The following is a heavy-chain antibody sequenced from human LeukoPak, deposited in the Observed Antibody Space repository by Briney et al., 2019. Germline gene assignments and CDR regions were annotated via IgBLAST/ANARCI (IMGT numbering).Heavy chain of an antibody. V-gene: IGHV3-30*18. CDR2: ISYDGSNK. J-gene: IGHJ3*02. CDR1: GFTFRDFS. CDR3: AKDRRGNAPRGAFDI. D-gene: IGHD1-1*01. Sequence: GGSLRLSCVASGFTFRDFSMSWVRQAPGKGLEWVAVISYDGSNKYYADSVKGRFTISRDNSKNTLYLQMNGLRAEDTAVYYCAKDRRGNAPRGAFDIWGQGTMVTVSS.